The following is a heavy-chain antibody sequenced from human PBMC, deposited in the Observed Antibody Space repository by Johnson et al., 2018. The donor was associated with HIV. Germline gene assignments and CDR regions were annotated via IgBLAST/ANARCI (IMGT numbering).Heavy chain of an antibody. Sequence: QVQLVESGGGLVQPGGSLRLSCAASGFTFSSYAMSWVRQAPGKGLEWVAVISYDGSDKYYADSVKGRFTISRDNSKNTLYLHMNSLRAEDTAVYYCARDSLGYSSSWYKGGAFDIWGQGTMVTVSS. J-gene: IGHJ3*02. V-gene: IGHV3-30-3*01. D-gene: IGHD6-13*01. CDR3: ARDSLGYSSSWYKGGAFDI. CDR1: GFTFSSYA. CDR2: ISYDGSDK.